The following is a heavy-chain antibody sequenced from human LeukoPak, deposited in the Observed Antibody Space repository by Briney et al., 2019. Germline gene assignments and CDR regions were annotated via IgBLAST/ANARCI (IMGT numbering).Heavy chain of an antibody. D-gene: IGHD5-12*01. CDR1: GFTFWSYG. CDR3: AKDRWMMSSYYGMDV. CDR2: VSYDGSNE. V-gene: IGHV3-30*18. Sequence: PGRSLRLSCAATGFTFWSYGMHWVRQAPGKGLEWVAVVSYDGSNENYADSVKGRFTISRDNSKNTVYLHLNSLRVEDTAVYYCAKDRWMMSSYYGMDVWGQGTTVTVPS. J-gene: IGHJ6*02.